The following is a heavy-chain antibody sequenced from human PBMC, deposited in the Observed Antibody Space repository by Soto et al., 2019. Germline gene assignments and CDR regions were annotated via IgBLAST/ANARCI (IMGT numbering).Heavy chain of an antibody. CDR3: ARGQFGGNPRLAFDP. V-gene: IGHV5-51*01. CDR1: GYSFTTYW. J-gene: IGHJ5*02. Sequence: GESLKISCKGSGYSFTTYWIGWVRQMPGKGLEWMGIIYAGDSDTRYSPSFQGQVTISVDRSISTAYLQWSSLKASDTAIYYCARGQFGGNPRLAFDPWGQGTLVTVSS. CDR2: IYAGDSDT. D-gene: IGHD2-15*01.